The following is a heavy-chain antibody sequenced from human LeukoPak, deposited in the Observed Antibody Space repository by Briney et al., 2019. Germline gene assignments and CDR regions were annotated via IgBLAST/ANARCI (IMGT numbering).Heavy chain of an antibody. CDR1: GGSFSGYY. J-gene: IGHJ4*02. CDR2: INHSGST. Sequence: SETLSLTCAVYGGSFSGYYWSWIRQPPGKGLEWIGEINHSGSTNCNPSLKSRVTISVDTSKNQFSLKLSSVTAADTAVYYCASRNIAAWSYFDYWGQGTLVTVSS. D-gene: IGHD6-25*01. CDR3: ASRNIAAWSYFDY. V-gene: IGHV4-34*01.